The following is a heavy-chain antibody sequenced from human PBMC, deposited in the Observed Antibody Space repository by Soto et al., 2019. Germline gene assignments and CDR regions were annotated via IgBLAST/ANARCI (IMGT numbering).Heavy chain of an antibody. V-gene: IGHV4-59*01. Sequence: QVQLQESGPGLVKPSETLSLTCTVSGGSISSYYWSWIRQPPGKGLEGIGYIYYSGSTNYNPSLKSRVTISVDTSKNQFSLKLSSVTAADTAVYYCARGDRAVGYCSGGSCPFDIWGQGTMVTVSS. CDR3: ARGDRAVGYCSGGSCPFDI. D-gene: IGHD2-15*01. CDR1: GGSISSYY. CDR2: IYYSGST. J-gene: IGHJ3*02.